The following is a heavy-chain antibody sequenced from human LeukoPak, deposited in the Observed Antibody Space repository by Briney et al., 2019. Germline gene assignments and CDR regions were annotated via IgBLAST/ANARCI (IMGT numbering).Heavy chain of an antibody. CDR1: GYTLTGYY. D-gene: IGHD2-2*02. J-gene: IGHJ6*02. V-gene: IGHV1-2*06. CDR3: ARTELLYDYYYGMDV. CDR2: INPNSGGT. Sequence: ASVKVSCKASGYTLTGYYMHWVRQAPGQGLEWMGRINPNSGGTNYAQKFQGRVTMTRDTSISTAYMELSRLRSDDTAVYYCARTELLYDYYYGMDVWGQGTTVTVSS.